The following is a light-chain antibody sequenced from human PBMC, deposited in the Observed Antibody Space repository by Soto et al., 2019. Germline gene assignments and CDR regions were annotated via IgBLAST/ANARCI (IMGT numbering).Light chain of an antibody. V-gene: IGLV2-14*02. Sequence: QSALTQPASVSGSPGQSITISCTGTSSDVGSYNLVSWYQQHPGKAPKLMIYEGSKRPSGVSNRFSGSKSGNTASLTISGLQAEDEADYYCQSYDSSLTGSYAFGTGTKLTVL. CDR3: QSYDSSLTGSYA. CDR2: EGS. J-gene: IGLJ1*01. CDR1: SSDVGSYNL.